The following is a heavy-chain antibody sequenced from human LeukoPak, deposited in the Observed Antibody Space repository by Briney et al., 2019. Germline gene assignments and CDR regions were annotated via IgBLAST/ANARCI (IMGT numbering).Heavy chain of an antibody. D-gene: IGHD3-9*01. V-gene: IGHV1-8*01. CDR1: GYTFTIYD. J-gene: IGHJ5*02. Sequence: GASVKVSCKASGYTFTIYDINWVRQATGQGLEWMGCMNPNSGNTGYAQKFQGRVTMTRNTSISTAYMELSSLRSEDTAVYYCARGAYDILTGYYNWFDPWGQGTLVTVSS. CDR3: ARGAYDILTGYYNWFDP. CDR2: MNPNSGNT.